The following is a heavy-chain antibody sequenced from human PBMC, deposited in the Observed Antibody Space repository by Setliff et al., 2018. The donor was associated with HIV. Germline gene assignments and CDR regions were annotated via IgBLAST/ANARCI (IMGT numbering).Heavy chain of an antibody. J-gene: IGHJ6*03. Sequence: SETLSLTCTVSGGSISSYYWSWIRQPPGKGLEWIGYIYYSGSTNYNPSLKSRVAISVDTSKNQFSLKLSSVTAADTAVYYCARGRRSTSSYYYYYYMDVWGKGTTVTVSS. CDR1: GGSISSYY. CDR3: ARGRRSTSSYYYYYYMDV. V-gene: IGHV4-59*01. D-gene: IGHD2-2*01. CDR2: IYYSGST.